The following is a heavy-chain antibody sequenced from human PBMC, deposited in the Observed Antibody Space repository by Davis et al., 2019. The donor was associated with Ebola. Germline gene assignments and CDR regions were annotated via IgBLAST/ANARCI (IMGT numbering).Heavy chain of an antibody. CDR3: TTPGGQDSGYDVFDI. Sequence: AASVQVSCKASGYTFISYGIGWVRQAPGQGLEWMGMINPNDGRTIYAQKFQGRVTVTRDTSTTTVYMDLGSLRSEDTALYYCTTPGGQDSGYDVFDIWGQGTMVTVSS. D-gene: IGHD5-12*01. CDR1: GYTFISYG. V-gene: IGHV1-46*03. CDR2: INPNDGRT. J-gene: IGHJ3*02.